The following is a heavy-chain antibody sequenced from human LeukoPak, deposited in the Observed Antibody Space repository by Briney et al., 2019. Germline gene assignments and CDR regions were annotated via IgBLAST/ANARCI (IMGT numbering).Heavy chain of an antibody. J-gene: IGHJ4*02. D-gene: IGHD4-23*01. V-gene: IGHV1-18*01. CDR1: GYTFTSYG. CDR2: ISAFNGDT. Sequence: ASVKVSCKASGYTFTSYGISWVRQAPGQGLEWMGWISAFNGDTSYVQKLQGRVTMTTDTSTSTAYMESRSLRSDDTAVYYCARDSTTVVTPLGHWGQGTLVTVSS. CDR3: ARDSTTVVTPLGH.